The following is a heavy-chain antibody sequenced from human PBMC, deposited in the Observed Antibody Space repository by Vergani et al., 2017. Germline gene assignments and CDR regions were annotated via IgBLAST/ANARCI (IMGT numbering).Heavy chain of an antibody. CDR2: ISGSGGST. V-gene: IGHV3-23*04. Sequence: EVQLVESGGGLIQPGGSLRLSCAASGFTVSSNYMSWVRQAPGKGLEWVSVISGSGGSTYYADSVKGRFTISRDNSKNTLYLQMNSLRAEDTAVYYCAKDPKRFGSSWYFDYWGQGTLVTVSS. CDR1: GFTVSSNY. CDR3: AKDPKRFGSSWYFDY. D-gene: IGHD6-13*01. J-gene: IGHJ4*02.